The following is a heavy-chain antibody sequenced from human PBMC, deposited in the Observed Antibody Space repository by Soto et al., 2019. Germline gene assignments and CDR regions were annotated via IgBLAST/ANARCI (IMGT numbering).Heavy chain of an antibody. V-gene: IGHV4-34*01. Sequence: ASETLSLTCAVYGGSFSGYYWSWIRQPPGKGLEWIGEINHSGSTNYNPSLKSRVTISVDTSKNQFSLKLSSVTAADTAVYYCARTRRYYGSGHLDYWGQGTLVTVSS. CDR1: GGSFSGYY. CDR2: INHSGST. D-gene: IGHD3-10*01. CDR3: ARTRRYYGSGHLDY. J-gene: IGHJ4*02.